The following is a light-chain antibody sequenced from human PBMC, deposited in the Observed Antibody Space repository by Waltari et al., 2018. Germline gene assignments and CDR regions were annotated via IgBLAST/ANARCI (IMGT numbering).Light chain of an antibody. J-gene: IGKJ3*01. V-gene: IGKV3-11*01. CDR2: ETS. CDR1: QSVSNY. Sequence: EIVLTQSPATLSVSPGERATLSCRASQSVSNYLAWYQQKPGQAPRLLIYETSNRASGIPARFSGSGSGTDFTLTISSLEPEDFAVCYCQLLVNWPLFTFGPGTKVDIK. CDR3: QLLVNWPLFT.